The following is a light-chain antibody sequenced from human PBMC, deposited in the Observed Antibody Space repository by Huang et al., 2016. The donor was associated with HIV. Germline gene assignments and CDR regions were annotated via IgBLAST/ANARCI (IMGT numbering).Light chain of an antibody. V-gene: IGKV3-11*01. CDR1: QRVSSY. CDR2: AAS. Sequence: IVLTKSPATLSSSPGERATLSCRASQRVSSYLPWYQQKPVQSPRLLIYAASNRAPGVPARFSGSGSGTVCTRAIISLEPEDFVVYYCQQRANWLTFGGGTSVEIK. CDR3: QQRANWLT. J-gene: IGKJ4*01.